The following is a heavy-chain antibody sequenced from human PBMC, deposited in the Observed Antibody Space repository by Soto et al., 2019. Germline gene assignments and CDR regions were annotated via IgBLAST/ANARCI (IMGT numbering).Heavy chain of an antibody. J-gene: IGHJ6*03. Sequence: PSETLSLTCTVSGGSISSGGYYWSWIRQHPGKGLEWIGYIYYSGSTYYNPSLKSRVTISVDTSKNQFSLKLSSVTAADTAVYYCARSAGGYYYMDVWGKGTTVTVSS. CDR1: GGSISSGGYY. V-gene: IGHV4-31*02. CDR3: ARSAGGYYYMDV. CDR2: IYYSGST.